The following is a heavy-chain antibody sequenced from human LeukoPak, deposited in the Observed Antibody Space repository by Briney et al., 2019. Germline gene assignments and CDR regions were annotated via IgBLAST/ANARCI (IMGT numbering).Heavy chain of an antibody. Sequence: PGGSLRLSCAASGFTFSSYGMSWVRQAPGKGLEWVSAISGSGGSTYYADSVKGRFTISRDNAKNSLYLQMNSLRAEDTAVYYCAKGQISRSDRFDYWGQGTLVTVSS. CDR1: GFTFSSYG. V-gene: IGHV3-23*01. CDR2: ISGSGGST. D-gene: IGHD3-3*02. CDR3: AKGQISRSDRFDY. J-gene: IGHJ4*02.